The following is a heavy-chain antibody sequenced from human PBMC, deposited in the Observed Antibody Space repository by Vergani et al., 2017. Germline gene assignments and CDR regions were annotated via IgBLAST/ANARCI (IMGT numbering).Heavy chain of an antibody. D-gene: IGHD3-10*01. V-gene: IGHV3-30*18. CDR2: ISYDGSNN. J-gene: IGHJ4*02. CDR3: AKAANYYYAAGYYFDY. Sequence: QVQLVESGGGVVQPGRSLRLSCAASGFTFSSYGMHWVRQAPGKGLEWVAVISYDGSNNYYADSVKGRFTISRDNSKNTLYLQMNSLRAEDTAVYYCAKAANYYYAAGYYFDYWGQGTLVTVSS. CDR1: GFTFSSYG.